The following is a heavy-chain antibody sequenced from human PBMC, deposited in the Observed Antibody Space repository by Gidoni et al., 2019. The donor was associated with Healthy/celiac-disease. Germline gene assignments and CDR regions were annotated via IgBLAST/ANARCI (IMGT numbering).Heavy chain of an antibody. CDR3: ARAPYSGSFFRGYYYMDV. Sequence: GKGLEWIGEINHSGSTNYNPSLKSRVTISVDTSKNQFSLKLSSVTAADTAVYYCARAPYSGSFFRGYYYMDVWGKGTTVTVSS. CDR2: INHSGST. J-gene: IGHJ6*03. D-gene: IGHD1-26*01. V-gene: IGHV4-34*01.